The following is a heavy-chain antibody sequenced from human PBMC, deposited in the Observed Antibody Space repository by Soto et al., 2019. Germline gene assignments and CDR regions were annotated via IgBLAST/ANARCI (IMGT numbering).Heavy chain of an antibody. CDR1: GFTFSSYA. CDR3: AKELVRFGELYLFKGGMDV. D-gene: IGHD3-10*01. J-gene: IGHJ6*02. V-gene: IGHV3-23*01. Sequence: GGSLRLSCAASGFTFSSYAMSWVRQAPGKGLEWVSAISGSGGSTYYADSVKGRFTISRDNSKNTLYLQMNSLRAEDTAVYYCAKELVRFGELYLFKGGMDVWGQGTTVTVSS. CDR2: ISGSGGST.